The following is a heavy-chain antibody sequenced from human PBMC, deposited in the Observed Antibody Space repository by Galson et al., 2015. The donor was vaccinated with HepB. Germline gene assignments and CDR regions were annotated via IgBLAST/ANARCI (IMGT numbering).Heavy chain of an antibody. Sequence: SLRLSCAASTFIFSTYSMNWVRQAPGKGLEWVSYISSSSTTIYYADSVKGRFTISRDNAKNSLYLQMNSLRSDDTAVYYCARGALVGVVGGTQNNWLDPWGQGTLVTVSS. D-gene: IGHD2-15*01. V-gene: IGHV3-48*04. CDR1: TFIFSTYS. CDR2: ISSSSTTI. J-gene: IGHJ5*02. CDR3: ARGALVGVVGGTQNNWLDP.